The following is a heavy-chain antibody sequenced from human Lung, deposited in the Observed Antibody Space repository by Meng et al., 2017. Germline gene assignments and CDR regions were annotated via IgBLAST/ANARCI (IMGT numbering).Heavy chain of an antibody. J-gene: IGHJ4*02. Sequence: QVHLVQSGPEVSKPGASVKVSCQASGYSFTSYGINWVRQAPGKGLEWMGWTSTYNSNRNYAQSLQGRVTMTTDTSTTTAYMELRSLTFDDTAVYYCARGRHCSSTTCYLSDSWGQGTLVTVSS. CDR1: GYSFTSYG. CDR3: ARGRHCSSTTCYLSDS. D-gene: IGHD2-2*01. CDR2: TSTYNSNR. V-gene: IGHV1-18*01.